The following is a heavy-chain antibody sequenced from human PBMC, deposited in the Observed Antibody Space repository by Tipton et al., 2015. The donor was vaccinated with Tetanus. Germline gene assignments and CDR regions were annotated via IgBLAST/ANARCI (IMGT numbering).Heavy chain of an antibody. CDR1: GFNLNNYA. Sequence: QLVQSGGGLIQPGGSLRLSCAASGFNLNNYAMSWVRQAPGKALEWVSVIYSGSSSTYYADSVKGRFTISRDDSKNTVFLQMNSLRVEDTAIYYCAKSMNDLRYAQDIWGQGTLVTVAS. V-gene: IGHV3-23*03. J-gene: IGHJ3*02. D-gene: IGHD3-16*01. CDR2: IYSGSSST. CDR3: AKSMNDLRYAQDI.